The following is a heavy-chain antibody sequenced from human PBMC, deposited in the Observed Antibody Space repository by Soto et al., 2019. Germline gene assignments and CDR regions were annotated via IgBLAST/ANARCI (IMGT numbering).Heavy chain of an antibody. V-gene: IGHV1-18*01. CDR1: GYTFASYA. Sequence: QVQRVQSGAEVKKPGASVKVSGKASGYTFASYAISWMRQAPGQGREWMGWISAYNGNTNYAQKLQGRVTMTPDTSTSTASMELRSLRSDDTAVYYCARDPPPPDYWGQGTLVTVSS. CDR3: ARDPPPPDY. J-gene: IGHJ4*02. CDR2: ISAYNGNT.